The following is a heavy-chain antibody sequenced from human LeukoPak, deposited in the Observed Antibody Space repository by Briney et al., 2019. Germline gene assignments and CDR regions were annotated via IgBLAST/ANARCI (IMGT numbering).Heavy chain of an antibody. CDR1: GFTFDDYA. Sequence: QSGGSLRLSCAASGFTFDDYAMHWVRQAPGKGLEWVSGISWNSGSIGYADSVKGRFTISRDNAKNSLYLQMNSLRAEDTALYYCAKDRYSGSYYLVFDYWGQGTLVTVSS. J-gene: IGHJ4*02. D-gene: IGHD1-26*01. CDR3: AKDRYSGSYYLVFDY. V-gene: IGHV3-9*01. CDR2: ISWNSGSI.